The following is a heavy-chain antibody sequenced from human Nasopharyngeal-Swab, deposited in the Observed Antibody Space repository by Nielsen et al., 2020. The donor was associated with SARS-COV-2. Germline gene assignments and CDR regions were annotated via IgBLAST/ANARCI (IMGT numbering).Heavy chain of an antibody. Sequence: ASMKVSCKASGYTFTSNVLNWVRQAPGQGPEYIGWISTNTGAPTYAQAFTGRFVISLDTSVSTTYLQISSLKADDTAVYYCARENQEYANIWIDYWGQGTQVTVSS. D-gene: IGHD1-1*01. CDR2: ISTNTGAP. V-gene: IGHV7-4-1*02. J-gene: IGHJ4*02. CDR3: ARENQEYANIWIDY. CDR1: GYTFTSNV.